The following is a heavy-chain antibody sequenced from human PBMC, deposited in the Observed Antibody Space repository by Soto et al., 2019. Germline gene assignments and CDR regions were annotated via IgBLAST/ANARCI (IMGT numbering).Heavy chain of an antibody. D-gene: IGHD6-13*01. V-gene: IGHV3-23*01. CDR1: GFTFSSYA. Sequence: GGSLRLSCAASGFTFSSYAMSWVRQAPGKGLEWVSAISGSGGSTYYADSVKGRFTISRDDSKNTLYLQMNSLRAEDTAVYYCAKGGYSSSWPTGYWGQGTLVTVSS. J-gene: IGHJ4*02. CDR3: AKGGYSSSWPTGY. CDR2: ISGSGGST.